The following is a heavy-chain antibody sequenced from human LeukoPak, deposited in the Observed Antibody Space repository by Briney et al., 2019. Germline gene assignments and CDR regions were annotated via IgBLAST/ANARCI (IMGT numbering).Heavy chain of an antibody. D-gene: IGHD3-22*01. CDR3: AREPSPYYYDSSGYLDC. V-gene: IGHV4-59*12. CDR2: IYYSGST. J-gene: IGHJ4*02. Sequence: TSETLSLTCTVSGGSISSYYWSWIRQPPGKGLEWIGYIYYSGSTNYNPSLKSRVTISVDTSKNQFSLKLSSVTAADTAVYYCAREPSPYYYDSSGYLDCWGQGTLVTVSS. CDR1: GGSISSYY.